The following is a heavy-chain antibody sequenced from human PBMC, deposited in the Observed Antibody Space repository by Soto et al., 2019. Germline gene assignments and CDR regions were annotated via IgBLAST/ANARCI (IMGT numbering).Heavy chain of an antibody. CDR1: GFTFSSYS. V-gene: IGHV3-21*01. CDR2: ISSSSSYI. CDR3: AREIRRDGYILPDS. D-gene: IGHD5-12*01. Sequence: PGGSLRLSCAASGFTFSSYSMNWVRQAPGKGLEWVSSISSSSSYIYYADSVKGRFTISRDNAKNSLYLQMNSLRAEDTAVYYCAREIRRDGYILPDSWGQGTLVTVSS. J-gene: IGHJ4*02.